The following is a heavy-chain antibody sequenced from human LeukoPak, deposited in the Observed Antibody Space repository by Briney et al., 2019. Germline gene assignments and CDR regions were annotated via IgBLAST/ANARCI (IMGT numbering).Heavy chain of an antibody. CDR3: ARDISGYTYGHDAFDI. J-gene: IGHJ3*02. CDR2: ISASSSTI. Sequence: GGSLRLSCVASGFSLSSFNMNWVRQAPGKGLEWVSYISASSSTIYYADSVKGRFTISRDNAKNSLCLQLNTLRAEDTATYYCARDISGYTYGHDAFDIWGQGTMVTVSS. CDR1: GFSLSSFN. V-gene: IGHV3-48*04. D-gene: IGHD5-18*01.